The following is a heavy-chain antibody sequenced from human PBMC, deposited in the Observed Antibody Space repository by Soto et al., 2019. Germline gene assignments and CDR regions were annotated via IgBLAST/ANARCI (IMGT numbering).Heavy chain of an antibody. V-gene: IGHV4-61*01. D-gene: IGHD2-21*02. Sequence: SETLSLTCTVSGGSVNSGSYYWSWIRQPPGKGLEWIGYIYYSGSTNYNPSLKSRVTISVDTSKNQFSLKLSSVTAADTAVYYCARDQDPTYCGGDCYSRWFDPWGQGTLVTVSS. CDR2: IYYSGST. CDR1: GGSVNSGSYY. CDR3: ARDQDPTYCGGDCYSRWFDP. J-gene: IGHJ5*02.